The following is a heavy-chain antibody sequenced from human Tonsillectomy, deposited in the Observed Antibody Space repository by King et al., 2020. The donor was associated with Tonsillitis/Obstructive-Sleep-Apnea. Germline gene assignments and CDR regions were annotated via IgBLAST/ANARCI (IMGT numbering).Heavy chain of an antibody. J-gene: IGHJ5*02. CDR2: INNSGST. D-gene: IGHD2-2*01. CDR1: GGSFCGYY. Sequence: VQLQQWGAGLLKPSETLSLTCAVYGGSFCGYYWSWIRQPPGKGLEWFGEINNSGSTNYNPSLKSRVTISVDTSKNQFSMKLSSVTAADTAVYYCAREGDIVVVPDNWFDPWGQGTLVTVSS. V-gene: IGHV4-34*01. CDR3: AREGDIVVVPDNWFDP.